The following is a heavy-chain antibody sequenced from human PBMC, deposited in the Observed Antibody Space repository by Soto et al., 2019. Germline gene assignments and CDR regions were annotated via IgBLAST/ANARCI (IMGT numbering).Heavy chain of an antibody. CDR1: GGSISSYY. Sequence: ETLSLTCTVSGGSISSYYWSWIRQPPGKGLEWIGYIYRSGNTNYNPSLKSRVTISVDTSKNQFSLKLSSVTAADTAVYYCACRDYWGQGTLVTVSS. J-gene: IGHJ4*02. CDR3: ACRDY. CDR2: IYRSGNT. V-gene: IGHV4-59*01.